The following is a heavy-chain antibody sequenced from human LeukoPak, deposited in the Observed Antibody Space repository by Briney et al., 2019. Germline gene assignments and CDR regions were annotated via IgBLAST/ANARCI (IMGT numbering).Heavy chain of an antibody. CDR1: GYIFTSYG. Sequence: ASVKVSCKASGYIFTSYGISWVRQAPGQGLEWMGWISVRNGFTRYAQKFQGRVTMTVDTSTSTAYMDLRSLRSDDTAVYYCARMEDSGSYSWGQGTLVTVSS. J-gene: IGHJ4*02. CDR2: ISVRNGFT. D-gene: IGHD1-26*01. CDR3: ARMEDSGSYS. V-gene: IGHV1-18*01.